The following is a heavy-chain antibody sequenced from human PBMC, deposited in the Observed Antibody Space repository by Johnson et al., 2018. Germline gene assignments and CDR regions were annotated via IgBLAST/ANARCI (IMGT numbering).Heavy chain of an antibody. CDR1: GVSISSYW. Sequence: QVQLQESGPGLVQPSETXSITCPVSGVSISSYWWSWIRQPPGKGLACMGYVYNHGSTIYNPSLESRVTIPIDTPKNQFSLKPRSVPAADTAMYYCARGGEYFQDWGQGTLVTVSS. V-gene: IGHV4-59*01. CDR3: ARGGEYFQD. D-gene: IGHD6-25*01. J-gene: IGHJ1*01. CDR2: VYNHGST.